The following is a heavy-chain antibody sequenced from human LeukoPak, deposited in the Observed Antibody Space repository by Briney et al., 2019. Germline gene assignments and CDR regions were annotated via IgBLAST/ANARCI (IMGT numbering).Heavy chain of an antibody. CDR1: GFTFSSYG. V-gene: IGHV3-30*02. Sequence: GGSLRLSCAASGFTFSSYGMHWVRQAPGKGLEWVAFIRYDGSNKYYADSVKGRFTISRDNSKNTLYLQMNSLRAEDTAVYYCANDLLFGYDNAHYYYYYGMDVWGQGTTVTVSS. CDR3: ANDLLFGYDNAHYYYYYGMDV. CDR2: IRYDGSNK. D-gene: IGHD3-3*01. J-gene: IGHJ6*02.